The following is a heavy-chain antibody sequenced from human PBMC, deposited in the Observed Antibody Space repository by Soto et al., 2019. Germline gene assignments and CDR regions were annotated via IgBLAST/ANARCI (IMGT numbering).Heavy chain of an antibody. CDR1: GLTVSSNY. Sequence: GGSLRLCCAASGLTVSSNYMSWVRQAPGKGLEWVSVIYSGGSTYYADSVKGRFTISRHNSKNTLYLQMNSLRSEDTAVYYCAKDHPEINAYWGQGTLVTVSS. J-gene: IGHJ4*02. V-gene: IGHV3-53*01. CDR2: IYSGGST. CDR3: AKDHPEINAY.